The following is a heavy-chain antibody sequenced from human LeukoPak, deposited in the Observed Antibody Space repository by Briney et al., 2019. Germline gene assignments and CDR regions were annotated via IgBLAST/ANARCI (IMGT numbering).Heavy chain of an antibody. Sequence: RGSLRLSCAASGFTVSSNYMSWVRQAPGKGLEWVSVIYSGGSTYYADSVKGRFTISRDNSKNTLYLQMNSLRAEDTAVYYCARDGYGYAWFGYWGQGTLVTVSS. CDR1: GFTVSSNY. CDR3: ARDGYGYAWFGY. V-gene: IGHV3-53*01. D-gene: IGHD5-18*01. CDR2: IYSGGST. J-gene: IGHJ4*02.